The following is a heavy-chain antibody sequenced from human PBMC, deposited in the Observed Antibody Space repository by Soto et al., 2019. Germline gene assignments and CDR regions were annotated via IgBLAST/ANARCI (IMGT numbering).Heavy chain of an antibody. Sequence: GGPLRLSCAASGFTFSSYAMSWVRQAPEKGLEWVSAISGSGGYTYYADSVKGRVTISRDNSKNTLYLQMNSLRAEDTAVYYCAKIRSYYYGSGAPDYWGQGTLVTVSS. CDR2: ISGSGGYT. V-gene: IGHV3-23*01. CDR1: GFTFSSYA. CDR3: AKIRSYYYGSGAPDY. D-gene: IGHD3-10*01. J-gene: IGHJ4*02.